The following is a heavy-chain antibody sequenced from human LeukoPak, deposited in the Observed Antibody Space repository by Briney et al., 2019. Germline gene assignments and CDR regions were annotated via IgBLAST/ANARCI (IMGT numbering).Heavy chain of an antibody. CDR2: IYYSGST. V-gene: IGHV4-4*02. Sequence: SETLSLTCAVSGGSISSSNWWSWIRQPPGKGLEWIGSIYYSGSTYYNPSLKSRVTISVDTSKNQFSLKLSSVTAADTAVYYCASSLSSGWSDYYYYMDVWGKGTTVTVSS. D-gene: IGHD6-19*01. J-gene: IGHJ6*03. CDR1: GGSISSSNW. CDR3: ASSLSSGWSDYYYYMDV.